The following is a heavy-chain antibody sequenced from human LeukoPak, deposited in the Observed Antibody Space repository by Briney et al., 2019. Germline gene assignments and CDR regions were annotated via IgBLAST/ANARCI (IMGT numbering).Heavy chain of an antibody. Sequence: ASVKVSCKASGYRFIGYYISWLRQAPGQGLEWMGWINPNSGAASGTKYAPKFQGRVTMTRDTSISTAYMELRGLRSDDTAVYYCAREEAMDYYLDVWGKGTTVTVSS. CDR1: GYRFIGYY. J-gene: IGHJ6*03. CDR2: INPNSGAASGT. V-gene: IGHV1-2*02. D-gene: IGHD5-18*01. CDR3: AREEAMDYYLDV.